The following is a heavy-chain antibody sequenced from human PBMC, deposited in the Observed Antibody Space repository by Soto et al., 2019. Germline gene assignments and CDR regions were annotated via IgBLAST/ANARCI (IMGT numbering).Heavy chain of an antibody. J-gene: IGHJ4*02. Sequence: SETLSLTCTVSGGSISSSSYYWGWIRQPPGKGLEWIGSIYYSGSTYYNPSLKSRVTISVDKSKNQFSLKLSSVTAADTAVYYCATTFNLGVDYWGQGTLVTVSS. CDR1: GGSISSSSYY. V-gene: IGHV4-39*01. CDR3: ATTFNLGVDY. CDR2: IYYSGST.